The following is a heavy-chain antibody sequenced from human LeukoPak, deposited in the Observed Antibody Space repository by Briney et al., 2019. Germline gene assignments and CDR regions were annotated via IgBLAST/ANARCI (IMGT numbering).Heavy chain of an antibody. Sequence: GGSLRLSCAACGFIFSSYGMLWVRQAPGKGLEWVAFIRYDGSNKYYADSVKGRFTISRDNSKNTLYLQMNSLRAEDTAVYYCAKEKYSGYDEHYYYIDVWGKGTTVTVSS. D-gene: IGHD5-12*01. CDR1: GFIFSSYG. V-gene: IGHV3-30*02. J-gene: IGHJ6*03. CDR3: AKEKYSGYDEHYYYIDV. CDR2: IRYDGSNK.